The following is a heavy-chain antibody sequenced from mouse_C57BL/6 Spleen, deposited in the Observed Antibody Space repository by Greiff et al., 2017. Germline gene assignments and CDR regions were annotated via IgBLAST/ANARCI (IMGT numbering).Heavy chain of an antibody. V-gene: IGHV5-17*01. CDR1: GFTFSDYG. J-gene: IGHJ3*01. CDR3: ARDWDVAY. D-gene: IGHD4-1*01. CDR2: ISSGSSTI. Sequence: EVQLVESGGGLVKPGGSLKLSCAASGFTFSDYGMHWVRQAPEKGLAWVAYISSGSSTIYYADTVKGRFTISRDNAKNTLFLQMTSLRSEDTAMYYCARDWDVAYWGQGTLVTVSA.